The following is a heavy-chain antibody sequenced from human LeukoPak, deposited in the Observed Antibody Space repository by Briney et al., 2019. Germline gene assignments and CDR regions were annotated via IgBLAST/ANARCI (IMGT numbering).Heavy chain of an antibody. CDR3: AKGLWFGDLSRDALDI. CDR1: GVTFDDYA. J-gene: IGHJ3*02. V-gene: IGHV3-9*01. Sequence: PGRCLRLSSAASGVTFDDYAMHCGRQAPGEGVGCGSGLIWNSVSIGYADSVKGPFTISRDNAKNSLYLQMNSLRAEDTALYYCAKGLWFGDLSRDALDIWGQGTIVTVSS. CDR2: LIWNSVSI. D-gene: IGHD3-10*01.